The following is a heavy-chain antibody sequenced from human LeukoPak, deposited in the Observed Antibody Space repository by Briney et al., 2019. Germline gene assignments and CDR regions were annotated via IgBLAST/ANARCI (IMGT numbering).Heavy chain of an antibody. CDR1: GFTFSSYA. D-gene: IGHD6-13*01. V-gene: IGHV3-30-3*01. J-gene: IGHJ5*02. CDR2: ISYDGSNK. CDR3: ARGGYSTSGYNWFDP. Sequence: GGSLRLSCAASGFTFSSYAMHWVRQAPGKGLEWVAVISYDGSNKYYADSVKGRFTISRDNSKNTLYLQMNSLRSEDTAVYYCARGGYSTSGYNWFDPWGQGTLVTVSS.